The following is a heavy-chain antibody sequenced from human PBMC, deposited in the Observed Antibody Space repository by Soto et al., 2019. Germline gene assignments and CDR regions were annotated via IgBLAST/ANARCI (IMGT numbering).Heavy chain of an antibody. J-gene: IGHJ6*02. Sequence: SETLSLTCTVSGDSMNSSYWSWIRQSPGKGLEWIGYIYYSGATNYNPSLESRVTISVDTSKNQFFLKLTSVTAADTAVYYCAGVMGDWGTYYYPFGTHVWGQGTTVTVSS. CDR3: AGVMGDWGTYYYPFGTHV. D-gene: IGHD3-16*01. CDR2: IYYSGAT. CDR1: GDSMNSSY. V-gene: IGHV4-59*01.